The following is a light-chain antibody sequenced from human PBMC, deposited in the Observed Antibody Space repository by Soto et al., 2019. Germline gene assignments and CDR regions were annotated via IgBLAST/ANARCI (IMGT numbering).Light chain of an antibody. CDR2: EVS. CDR1: SSDVGSYNL. CDR3: CSYAGSSALLDV. Sequence: QSALTQPASVSGSPGQSITISCTGTSSDVGSYNLVSWYQQHPGKAPKLMIYEVSKRPSGVSNRFSGSKSGNTASLTISGLQAEDEADYYYCSYAGSSALLDVVGTGTKLTVL. J-gene: IGLJ1*01. V-gene: IGLV2-23*02.